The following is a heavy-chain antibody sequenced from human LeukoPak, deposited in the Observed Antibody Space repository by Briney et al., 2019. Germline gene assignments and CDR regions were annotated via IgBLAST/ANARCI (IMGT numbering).Heavy chain of an antibody. D-gene: IGHD3-10*01. J-gene: IGHJ4*02. Sequence: PGGSLRLSCAASGFVFSSYAMTWVRQAPGKGLEWVSAIGSGADAHYADSVKGRFTISRDNSKNSLYLQMNSLRAEDTAIYYCAKDWSCDYWGQGTLVTVSS. V-gene: IGHV3-23*01. CDR3: AKDWSCDY. CDR1: GFVFSSYA. CDR2: IGSGADA.